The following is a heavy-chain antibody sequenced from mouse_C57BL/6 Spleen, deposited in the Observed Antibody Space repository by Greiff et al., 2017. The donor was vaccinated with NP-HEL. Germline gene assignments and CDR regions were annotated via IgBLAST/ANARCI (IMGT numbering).Heavy chain of an antibody. Sequence: EVQRVESGGGLVKPGGSLKLSCAASGFTFSSYAMSWVRQTPEKRLEWVATISDGGSYTYYPDNVKGRFTISRDNAKNNLYLQMSHLKSEDTAMYYCARSYYGSSSSWFAYWGQGTLVTVSA. CDR3: ARSYYGSSSSWFAY. V-gene: IGHV5-4*01. D-gene: IGHD1-1*01. J-gene: IGHJ3*01. CDR1: GFTFSSYA. CDR2: ISDGGSYT.